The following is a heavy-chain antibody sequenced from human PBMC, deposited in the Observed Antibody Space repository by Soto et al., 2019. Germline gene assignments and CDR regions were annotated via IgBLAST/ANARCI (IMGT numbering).Heavy chain of an antibody. J-gene: IGHJ5*02. CDR1: GGSISNGGFY. CDR2: MYDTRSA. Sequence: SETLSLTCTVSGGSISNGGFYWSWIRQPPGQGLEWIGYMYDTRSANYNPSLKSRVTMSVDTSKSQFSLELRSVTAADTAMYFCTRAERFPRSWFDPWGQGTQVTVSS. D-gene: IGHD3-10*01. V-gene: IGHV4-61*08. CDR3: TRAERFPRSWFDP.